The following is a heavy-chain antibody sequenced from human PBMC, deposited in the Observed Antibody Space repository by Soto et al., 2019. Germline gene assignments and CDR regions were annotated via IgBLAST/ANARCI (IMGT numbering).Heavy chain of an antibody. CDR1: RGSVSSNNW. CDR2: IYQTGTT. J-gene: IGHJ4*02. CDR3: ARRIALSGTAGAPGD. V-gene: IGHV4-4*02. D-gene: IGHD6-19*01. Sequence: VQLQESGPGLVKPSGTLSLTCGVSRGSVSSNNWWTWVRQPPGKGLEWIGEIYQTGTTNYNPSLQSRVTISLDKSNNHFSLKLNSVTAADTAVYYCARRIALSGTAGAPGDWGQGTLVIVSS.